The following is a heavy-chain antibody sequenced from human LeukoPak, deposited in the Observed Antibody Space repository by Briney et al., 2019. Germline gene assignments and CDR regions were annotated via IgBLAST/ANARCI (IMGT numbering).Heavy chain of an antibody. J-gene: IGHJ4*02. D-gene: IGHD3-22*01. Sequence: SVKVSSKASGGTFGSYAISWVRQAPGQGLEWMGGIIPIFGTANYAQKFQGRVTITADESTSTAYMELSSLRSEDTAVYYCALTYYYDSSGYYYFDYWGQGTLVTVSS. CDR3: ALTYYYDSSGYYYFDY. V-gene: IGHV1-69*01. CDR2: IIPIFGTA. CDR1: GGTFGSYA.